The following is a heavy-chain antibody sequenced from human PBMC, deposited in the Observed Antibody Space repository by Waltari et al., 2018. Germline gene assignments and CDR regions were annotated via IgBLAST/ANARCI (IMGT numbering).Heavy chain of an antibody. CDR1: GYTFTSYA. J-gene: IGHJ4*02. CDR2: INAGNGNT. V-gene: IGHV1-3*01. D-gene: IGHD1-26*01. CDR3: ARDPIGSSAGYYFDY. Sequence: QVQLVQSGAEVKKPGASVKVSCKASGYTFTSYAMHWVRQAPGQRLEWMGWINAGNGNTKYSHKFQGRVTITRDISASTAYMDLSSLRSEDTAVYYCARDPIGSSAGYYFDYWGQGTLVTVSS.